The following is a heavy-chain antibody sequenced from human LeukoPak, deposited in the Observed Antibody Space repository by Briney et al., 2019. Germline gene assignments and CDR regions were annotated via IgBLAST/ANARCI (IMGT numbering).Heavy chain of an antibody. CDR1: GYTFTDYY. J-gene: IGHJ4*02. D-gene: IGHD3-22*01. V-gene: IGHV1-2*02. CDR3: ARECDSSGYYYFDY. CDR2: INPNSGGT. Sequence: ASVKVSCKASGYTFTDYYMHWVRQAPGQGLEWMGWINPNSGGTNYAQKLQGRVTMTTDTSTSTAYMELRSLRSDDTAVYYCARECDSSGYYYFDYWGQGTLVTVSS.